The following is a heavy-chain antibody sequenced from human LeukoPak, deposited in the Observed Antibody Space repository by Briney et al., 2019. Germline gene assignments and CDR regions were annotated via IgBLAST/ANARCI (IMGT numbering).Heavy chain of an antibody. CDR1: GYRFTNYH. D-gene: IGHD5-24*01. J-gene: IGHJ4*02. CDR3: TRLISRGSDYNYVDD. V-gene: IGHV5-51*01. CDR2: IYPADSDT. Sequence: GESLKISCKGSGYRFTNYHIGWVRQMPGKGLEWMGIIYPADSDTRYRPTFRGQVTISVDKSINTAYLRWSSLKASDTAMYYCTRLISRGSDYNYVDDWGQGTLITVSS.